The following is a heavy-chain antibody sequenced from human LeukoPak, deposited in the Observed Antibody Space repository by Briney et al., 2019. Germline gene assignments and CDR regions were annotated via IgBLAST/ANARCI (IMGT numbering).Heavy chain of an antibody. D-gene: IGHD5-12*01. CDR3: ARDPGYEGYYYYYMDV. CDR2: ISSSGSTI. Sequence: GGSLRLSCAASGFTFSDYYMSWIRQAPGKGLEWVSYISSSGSTIYYADSVKGRFTISRDNAKNSLYLQMNSLRAEDTAVYYCARDPGYEGYYYYYMDVWGKGTTVTVSS. J-gene: IGHJ6*03. V-gene: IGHV3-11*04. CDR1: GFTFSDYY.